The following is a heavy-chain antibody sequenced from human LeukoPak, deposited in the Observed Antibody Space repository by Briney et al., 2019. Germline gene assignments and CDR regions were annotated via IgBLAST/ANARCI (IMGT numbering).Heavy chain of an antibody. CDR2: ISSSGSTI. V-gene: IGHV3-48*03. Sequence: GGSLRLSCAASGFTFSSYEMNWVRQAPGKGLEWVSYISSSGSTIYYADSVKGRFAISRDNSKNTLYLQMNSLRAEDTAVYYCVRDGSGYAMWDWGQGTLVTVSS. CDR1: GFTFSSYE. D-gene: IGHD5-12*01. J-gene: IGHJ4*02. CDR3: VRDGSGYAMWD.